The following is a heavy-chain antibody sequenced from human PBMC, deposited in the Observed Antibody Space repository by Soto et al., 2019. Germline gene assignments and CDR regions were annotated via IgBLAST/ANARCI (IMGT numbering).Heavy chain of an antibody. CDR1: GFTFSSSA. CDR3: AKDAIPYNNRPDGFDI. D-gene: IGHD2-2*02. V-gene: IGHV3-23*01. CDR2: IGGTGGSP. Sequence: AGGSLRLSCAVSGFTFSSSAMAWVRQAPGKGLEWASHIGGTGGSPQYTDSVKGRFTISRDNSKNTLYLQMNSLRVEDTAVYYCAKDAIPYNNRPDGFDIWGQGTVVTVSS. J-gene: IGHJ3*02.